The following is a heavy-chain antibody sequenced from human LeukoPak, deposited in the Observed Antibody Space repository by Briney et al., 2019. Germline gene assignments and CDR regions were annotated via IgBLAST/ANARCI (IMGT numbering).Heavy chain of an antibody. J-gene: IGHJ4*02. Sequence: GGSLRLSCAASGFTFSSYAMSWVRQAPGKGLEWVSAISGSGGSTYYADSVKGRFTISRDNAKNSLYLQMNSLRAEDTAVYYCARGVITIFGVVKGPFDYWGQGTLVTVSS. D-gene: IGHD3-3*01. CDR1: GFTFSSYA. CDR3: ARGVITIFGVVKGPFDY. CDR2: ISGSGGST. V-gene: IGHV3-23*01.